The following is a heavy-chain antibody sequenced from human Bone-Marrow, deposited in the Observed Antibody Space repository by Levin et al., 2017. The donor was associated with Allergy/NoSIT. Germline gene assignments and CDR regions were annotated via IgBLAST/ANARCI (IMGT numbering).Heavy chain of an antibody. D-gene: IGHD4-23*01. CDR2: ISSSSSTI. CDR1: GFTFSSYS. CDR3: ARDPHPDYGGNPSYYGMDV. V-gene: IGHV3-48*02. Sequence: GGSLRLSCAASGFTFSSYSMNWVRQAPGKGLEWVSYISSSSSTIYYADSVKGRFTISRDNAKNSLYLQMNSLRDEDTAVYYCARDPHPDYGGNPSYYGMDVWGQGTTVTVSS. J-gene: IGHJ6*02.